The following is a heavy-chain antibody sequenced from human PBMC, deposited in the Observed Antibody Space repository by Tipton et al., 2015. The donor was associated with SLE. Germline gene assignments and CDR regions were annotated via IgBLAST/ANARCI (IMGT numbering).Heavy chain of an antibody. CDR1: GFTFSRHA. Sequence: SLRLSCAASGFTFSRHAMNWVRQAPGKGLEWVSGIIDSGAWATYADSVKGRLIISRDNSNNMLYLQMRSLRAEDTAVYFCVRGIYGNGWPTWGQGTMVTVSS. V-gene: IGHV3-23*01. D-gene: IGHD6-19*01. J-gene: IGHJ3*01. CDR3: VRGIYGNGWPT. CDR2: IIDSGAWA.